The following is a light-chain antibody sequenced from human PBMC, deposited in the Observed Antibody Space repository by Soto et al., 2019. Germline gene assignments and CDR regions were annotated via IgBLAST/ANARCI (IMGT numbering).Light chain of an antibody. CDR3: SSYTSTTTV. J-gene: IGLJ2*01. V-gene: IGLV2-14*01. CDR1: SSDAGGYNY. Sequence: QSALTQPASVSGSPGQSITISCTGTSSDAGGYNYVSSYQQHPGKAPKHIIYDVSYRPSGASSRCSGSKSGNTASLTISGLQAEDEGDYYCSSYTSTTTVFGGGTKLTVL. CDR2: DVS.